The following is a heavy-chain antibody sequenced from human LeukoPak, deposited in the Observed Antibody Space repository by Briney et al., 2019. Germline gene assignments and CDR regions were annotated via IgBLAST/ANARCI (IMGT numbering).Heavy chain of an antibody. CDR3: ATTVTTGGSHWHFDL. D-gene: IGHD4-17*01. Sequence: SETLSLTCAVSGGSISSSNWWSWVRQPPGKGLEWIGEIYHSGSTNYNPSLKSRVTISVDKSKNQFSLKLSSVTAADTAVYYCATTVTTGGSHWHFDLWGRGTLVTVSS. J-gene: IGHJ2*01. CDR2: IYHSGST. V-gene: IGHV4-4*02. CDR1: GGSISSSNW.